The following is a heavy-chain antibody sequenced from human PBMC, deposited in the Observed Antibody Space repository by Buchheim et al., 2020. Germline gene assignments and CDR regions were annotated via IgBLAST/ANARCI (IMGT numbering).Heavy chain of an antibody. CDR1: GGSISSSSYY. CDR2: IYYSGST. CDR3: ASGVAGDFDY. Sequence: QVQLQESGPGLVKPSQTLSLTCTVSGGSISSSSYYWGWIRQPPGKGLEWIGSIYYSGSTSYNPSLKSRVTISVDTSKNQFSLKLSSVTAADTAVYYCASGVAGDFDYWGQGTL. V-gene: IGHV4-39*01. D-gene: IGHD6-19*01. J-gene: IGHJ4*02.